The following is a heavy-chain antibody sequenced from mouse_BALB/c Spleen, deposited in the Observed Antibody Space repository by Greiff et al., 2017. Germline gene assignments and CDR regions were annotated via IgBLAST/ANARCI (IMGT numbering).Heavy chain of an antibody. D-gene: IGHD1-1*01. CDR2: IYPGNGDT. V-gene: IGHV1-12*01. Sequence: LQQPGAELVKPGASVKMSCKASGYTFTSYNMHWVKQTPGQGLEWIGAIYPGNGDTSYNQKFKSKATLTADKSSSTAYMQLSSLTSEDSAVYYCARGTTVVALYYFDYWGQGTTLTVSS. J-gene: IGHJ2*01. CDR3: ARGTTVVALYYFDY. CDR1: GYTFTSYN.